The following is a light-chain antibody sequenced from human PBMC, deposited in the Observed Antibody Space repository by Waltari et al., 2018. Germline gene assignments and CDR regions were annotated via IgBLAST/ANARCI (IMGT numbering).Light chain of an antibody. Sequence: QLALTQSPSASASLGASVTLPCTLDSGHITNVVAWHQQHPERGPRYLMKINSDGSHSKGDEIPDRFSGSSSGAERYLTISSVQSDDEADYYCQTGGHGTWVFGGGTKLTVL. J-gene: IGLJ3*02. CDR3: QTGGHGTWV. CDR2: INSDGSH. V-gene: IGLV4-69*01. CDR1: SGHITNV.